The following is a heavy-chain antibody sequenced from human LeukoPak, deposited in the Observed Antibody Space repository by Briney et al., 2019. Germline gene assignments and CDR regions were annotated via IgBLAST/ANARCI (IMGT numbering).Heavy chain of an antibody. Sequence: ASVKVSCKTSGYTFTTHGISWVRQAPGQGLEWMGWISTSKGDTNYAQKFKGRLTMTTDRSTSTAYMELRSLSSDDTAVYYCARARLLWFGRSVTFDYWGQGTLVTVSS. J-gene: IGHJ4*02. CDR3: ARARLLWFGRSVTFDY. V-gene: IGHV1-18*01. CDR1: GYTFTTHG. D-gene: IGHD3-10*01. CDR2: ISTSKGDT.